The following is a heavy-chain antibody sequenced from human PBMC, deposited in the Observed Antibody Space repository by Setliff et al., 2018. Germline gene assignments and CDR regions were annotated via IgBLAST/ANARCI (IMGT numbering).Heavy chain of an antibody. V-gene: IGHV2-70*11. J-gene: IGHJ6*03. CDR1: GFSISTSGMC. Sequence: PTLVNPTQTLTLTCTFSGFSISTSGMCVSWIRQSPGKALEWLARIDWDDDKYYSTSLKTRLTISKDTSKNQVVLTMTNMVSVDTATYYCARTVRSGSYHYYYMDVWGKGTTVTVSS. CDR2: IDWDDDK. CDR3: ARTVRSGSYHYYYMDV. D-gene: IGHD1-26*01.